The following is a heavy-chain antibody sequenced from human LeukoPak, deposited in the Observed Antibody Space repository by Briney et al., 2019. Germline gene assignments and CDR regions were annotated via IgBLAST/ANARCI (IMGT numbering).Heavy chain of an antibody. V-gene: IGHV4-59*01. Sequence: KPSETLSLTCTVSGGSISSYYWSWIRQPPGKGLEWIGYIYYSGSTNYNPSLKSRVTISVDTSKNQFSLKLSSVTAADTAVYYCARAPDLKLLWFGRRAPYYFDYWGQGTLVTVSS. CDR2: IYYSGST. J-gene: IGHJ4*02. CDR1: GGSISSYY. D-gene: IGHD3-10*01. CDR3: ARAPDLKLLWFGRRAPYYFDY.